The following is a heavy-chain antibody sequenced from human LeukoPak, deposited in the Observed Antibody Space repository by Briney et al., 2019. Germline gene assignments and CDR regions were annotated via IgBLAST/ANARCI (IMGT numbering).Heavy chain of an antibody. Sequence: PGGSLRLSCAASGVSDRNYGMHWVRQAPGKGLEWVAIVWGDGSRKEHGDAVKGRFTVSRDESEDTVYLQMNNLRCEDTAVCYFAIDSRQHPNDCDYWRQKILVTVSS. CDR2: VWGDGSRK. V-gene: IGHV3-33*01. J-gene: IGHJ4*02. CDR3: AIDSRQHPNDCDY. CDR1: GVSDRNYG. D-gene: IGHD6-13*01.